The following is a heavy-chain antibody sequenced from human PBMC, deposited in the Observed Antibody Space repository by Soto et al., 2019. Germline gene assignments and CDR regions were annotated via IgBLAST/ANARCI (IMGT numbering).Heavy chain of an antibody. CDR1: GFTFSSYS. D-gene: IGHD6-19*01. V-gene: IGHV3-21*01. Sequence: EVQLVESGGGLVKPGGSLRLSCAASGFTFSSYSMNWVRQAPGKGLEWVSSISSSSSYIYYADSVKGRFTISRDNAKNSLYLQMNSLRAEDTAVYYCAGEGIAVAGTLDYWGQGTLVTVSS. CDR3: AGEGIAVAGTLDY. CDR2: ISSSSSYI. J-gene: IGHJ4*02.